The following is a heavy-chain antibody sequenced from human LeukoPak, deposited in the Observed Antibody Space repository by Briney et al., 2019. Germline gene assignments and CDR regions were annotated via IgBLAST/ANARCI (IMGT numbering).Heavy chain of an antibody. V-gene: IGHV3-48*02. J-gene: IGHJ6*02. D-gene: IGHD2-15*01. CDR2: ISSSSSTI. Sequence: GGSLRLSCAASGFTFGSYSMNWVRQAPGKGLEWVSYISSSSSTIYYADSVKGRFTISRDNAKNSLYLQMNSLRDEDTAVYYCASLFRDCSGGSCYFHNYYYGMDVWGQGTTVTVSS. CDR3: ASLFRDCSGGSCYFHNYYYGMDV. CDR1: GFTFGSYS.